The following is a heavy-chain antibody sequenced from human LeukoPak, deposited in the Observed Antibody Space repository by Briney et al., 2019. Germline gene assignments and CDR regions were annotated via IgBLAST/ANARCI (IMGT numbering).Heavy chain of an antibody. CDR1: GLTFSSYG. Sequence: PGGSLRLSCAASGLTFSSYGMHWVRQAPGKGLEGVAVISYGGSNKFYADSVEGRFTISRDNSKNTLYLQMNSLRAEDTAVYYCAKDVGMIGYCSGGSCYAIDYWGQGTLVTVSS. D-gene: IGHD2-15*01. CDR3: AKDVGMIGYCSGGSCYAIDY. J-gene: IGHJ4*02. V-gene: IGHV3-30*18. CDR2: ISYGGSNK.